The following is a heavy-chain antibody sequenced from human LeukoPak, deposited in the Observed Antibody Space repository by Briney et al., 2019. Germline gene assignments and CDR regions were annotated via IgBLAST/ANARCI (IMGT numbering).Heavy chain of an antibody. CDR3: ARGGLRLRGYYFDY. CDR2: INHSGST. Sequence: SETLSLTCAVYGRSFSGYYWSWIRQPPGKGLEWIGEINHSGSTNYNPSLKSRVTISVDTSKNQFSLKLSSVTAADTAVYYCARGGLRLRGYYFDYWGRGTLVTVSS. CDR1: GRSFSGYY. V-gene: IGHV4-34*01. J-gene: IGHJ4*02. D-gene: IGHD5-12*01.